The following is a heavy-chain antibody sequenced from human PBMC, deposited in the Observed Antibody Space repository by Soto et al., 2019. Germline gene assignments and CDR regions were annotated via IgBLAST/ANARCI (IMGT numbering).Heavy chain of an antibody. CDR2: IYYSGST. D-gene: IGHD1-26*01. V-gene: IGHV4-59*01. Sequence: QVQLQESGPGLVKPSETLSLTCTVSGGSISSYYWSWIRQPPGKGLEWIGYIYYSGSTNYNPSLKSRVTISVATSKNQFSLKLSSVTAADTAVYYCAGPGVGATDELVYWGQGTLVTVSS. CDR1: GGSISSYY. J-gene: IGHJ4*02. CDR3: AGPGVGATDELVY.